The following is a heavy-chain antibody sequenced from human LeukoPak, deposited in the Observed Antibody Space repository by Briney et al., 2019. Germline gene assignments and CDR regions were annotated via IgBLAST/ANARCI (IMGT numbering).Heavy chain of an antibody. J-gene: IGHJ6*02. V-gene: IGHV4-34*01. CDR3: ARGRIVVVPAAKVSSKSASMDV. CDR1: GGSFSGHY. D-gene: IGHD2-2*01. CDR2: INHTGST. Sequence: SETLSLTCAVYGGSFSGHYWSWIRQPPGKGLEWIGEINHTGSTNYNPSLKSRVTISVDTSKNQFSLKLSSVTAADTAVYYCARGRIVVVPAAKVSSKSASMDVWGQGTTVTVSS.